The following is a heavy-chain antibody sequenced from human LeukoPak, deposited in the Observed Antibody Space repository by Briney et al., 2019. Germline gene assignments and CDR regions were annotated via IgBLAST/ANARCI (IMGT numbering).Heavy chain of an antibody. Sequence: GGSLRLSCAASGFTFSSYWMPWVRQAPGKGLVWVSRINSYGSSTSYADSVKGRLTISRDNAKNTLYLQMNSLRAEDTAVYYCAREGIGENAPNYFDYWGQGTLVTVSS. CDR3: AREGIGENAPNYFDY. CDR1: GFTFSSYW. CDR2: INSYGSST. V-gene: IGHV3-74*01. D-gene: IGHD3-10*01. J-gene: IGHJ4*02.